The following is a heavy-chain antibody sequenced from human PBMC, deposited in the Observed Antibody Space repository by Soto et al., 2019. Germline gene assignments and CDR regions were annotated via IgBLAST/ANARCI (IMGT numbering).Heavy chain of an antibody. Sequence: QVQLVESGGGVVQPGRSLRLSCAASGFTFSDYPMHWVRQAPGKGLEWVALISYDGSSKYYADSVKGRFTISRDNSKNTLYLQMNSLRDEDTAVFYCARERLSSSLYAMDVWGQGTTVTVSS. CDR2: ISYDGSSK. D-gene: IGHD6-6*01. J-gene: IGHJ6*02. CDR3: ARERLSSSLYAMDV. CDR1: GFTFSDYP. V-gene: IGHV3-30-3*01.